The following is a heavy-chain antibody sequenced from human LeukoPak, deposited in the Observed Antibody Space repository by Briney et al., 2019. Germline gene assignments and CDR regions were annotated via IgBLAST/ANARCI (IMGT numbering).Heavy chain of an antibody. V-gene: IGHV3-30*03. CDR2: ISYDGSNK. J-gene: IGHJ4*02. CDR1: GNYW. Sequence: GGSLRLSCAASGNYWMHWVRQAPGKGLEWVAVISYDGSNKYYADSVKGRFTISRDNSKNTLYLQMNSLRAEDTAVYYCARDRRGWYGEIDYWGQGTLVTVSS. CDR3: ARDRRGWYGEIDY. D-gene: IGHD6-19*01.